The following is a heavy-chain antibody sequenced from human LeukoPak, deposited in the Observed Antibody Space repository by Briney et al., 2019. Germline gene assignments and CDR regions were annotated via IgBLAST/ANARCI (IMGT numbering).Heavy chain of an antibody. Sequence: GGSLRLSCAASGFTFSSHAMSWVRQAPGKGLEWVSAISGRGGSTYYADSVKGRFTISRDNSENTLYLQMNSLRAEDTAIYYCAKGTYSSSPRDNWGQGTLVTVSS. CDR3: AKGTYSSSPRDN. J-gene: IGHJ4*02. CDR1: GFTFSSHA. CDR2: ISGRGGST. D-gene: IGHD6-6*01. V-gene: IGHV3-23*01.